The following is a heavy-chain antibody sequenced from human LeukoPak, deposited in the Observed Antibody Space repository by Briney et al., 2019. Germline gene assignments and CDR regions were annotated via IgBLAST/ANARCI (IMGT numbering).Heavy chain of an antibody. CDR1: GFTFSSYG. CDR2: IRYDGSNK. J-gene: IGHJ4*02. V-gene: IGHV3-30*02. Sequence: PGGSLRLSCAASGFTFSSYGMHWVRQAPGKGLEWVAFIRYDGSNKYYADSVKGRFTISRDNSKNTLYLQMNSLRAEDTAVYYCAKGPTQLQPYDYWDQGTLVTVSS. D-gene: IGHD4-23*01. CDR3: AKGPTQLQPYDY.